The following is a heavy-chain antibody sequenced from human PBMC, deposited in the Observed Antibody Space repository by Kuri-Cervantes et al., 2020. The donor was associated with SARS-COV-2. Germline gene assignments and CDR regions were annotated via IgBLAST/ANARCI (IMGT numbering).Heavy chain of an antibody. J-gene: IGHJ3*02. Sequence: ASVKVSCKASGYTFTSYYIHWVRQAPGQGLEWMGIINPSGGSTNYAQKFQGRVTMTRDTSTSTAYMELRSLRSDDTAVYYCARDQLRFFMVRGQDAFDIWGQGTMVTVSS. CDR3: ARDQLRFFMVRGQDAFDI. D-gene: IGHD3-10*01. CDR2: INPSGGST. V-gene: IGHV1-46*01. CDR1: GYTFTSYY.